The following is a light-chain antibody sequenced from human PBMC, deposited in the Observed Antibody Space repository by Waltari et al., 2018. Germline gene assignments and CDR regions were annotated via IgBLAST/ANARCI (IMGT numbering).Light chain of an antibody. CDR1: RNDIGSYNY. CDR3: CSYAGSYTWV. V-gene: IGLV2-11*01. Sequence: QSALTQPRSVSGSPGQSVTISCTGTRNDIGSYNYVSWYQHHPGKAPKFIIFDVSKRPAGIPDRVSGDKSGKTASRTISGLQADDEADYYCCSYAGSYTWVFGGGTKLTVL. CDR2: DVS. J-gene: IGLJ3*02.